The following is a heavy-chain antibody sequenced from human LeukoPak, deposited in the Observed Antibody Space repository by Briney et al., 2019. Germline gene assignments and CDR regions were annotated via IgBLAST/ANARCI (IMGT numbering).Heavy chain of an antibody. CDR3: ASSISVATIYFDY. Sequence: ASVKVSCKASGYTFTSYYMHWVRQAPGQGLEWMGIINPSGGSTSYAQKFQGRVTMTRVTSTSTVYMELSRLRSDDTAVYYCASSISVATIYFDYWGQGTLVTVSS. CDR1: GYTFTSYY. CDR2: INPSGGST. D-gene: IGHD5-12*01. V-gene: IGHV1-46*01. J-gene: IGHJ4*02.